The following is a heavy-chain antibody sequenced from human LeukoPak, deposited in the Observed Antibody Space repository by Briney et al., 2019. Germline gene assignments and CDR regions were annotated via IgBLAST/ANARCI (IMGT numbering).Heavy chain of an antibody. Sequence: PGGSLTLSCAASGFTFDSYAMSWLRQAPGKGLEWVSAVSRFGGTTYYAASAKGRFTISRDNSNNTVYLQMNSLRVGDTALYYCVKHVGSRWSNNRFDPWGQGTLVTVS. D-gene: IGHD6-13*01. CDR2: VSRFGGTT. CDR1: GFTFDSYA. V-gene: IGHV3-23*01. J-gene: IGHJ5*02. CDR3: VKHVGSRWSNNRFDP.